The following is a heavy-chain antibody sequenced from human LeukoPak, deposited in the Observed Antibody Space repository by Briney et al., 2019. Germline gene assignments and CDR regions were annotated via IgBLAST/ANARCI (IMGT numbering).Heavy chain of an antibody. CDR3: AKDRVRGVIREDYFDY. CDR2: ISYDGSNK. J-gene: IGHJ4*02. D-gene: IGHD3-10*01. Sequence: PGGSLRLSCAASGFTFSSYGMHWVRQAPGKGLEWVAVISYDGSNKYYADSVKGRFTISRDNSKNTLYLQMNSLRAEDTAVYYCAKDRVRGVIREDYFDYWSQGTLVTVSS. V-gene: IGHV3-30*18. CDR1: GFTFSSYG.